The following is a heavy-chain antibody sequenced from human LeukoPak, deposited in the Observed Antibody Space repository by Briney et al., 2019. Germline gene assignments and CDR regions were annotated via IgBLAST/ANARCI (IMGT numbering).Heavy chain of an antibody. V-gene: IGHV3-11*01. Sequence: GGSLRLSCAASGFTFSDSYMSWIRQVPGKGLEWVSYISSSGSTIYYADSVKGRFTISRDNAKNSPYLQMNSLRAEDTAVYYCARDDILTGCGYWGQGTLVTVSS. CDR1: GFTFSDSY. J-gene: IGHJ4*02. D-gene: IGHD3-9*01. CDR2: ISSSGSTI. CDR3: ARDDILTGCGY.